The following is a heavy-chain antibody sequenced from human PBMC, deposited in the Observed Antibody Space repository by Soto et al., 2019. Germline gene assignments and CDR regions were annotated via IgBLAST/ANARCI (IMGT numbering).Heavy chain of an antibody. V-gene: IGHV4-30-4*01. CDR1: GGSISSGDYY. CDR3: ARDQYYDSSGYSGGPDY. Sequence: SETLSLTCTVSGGSISSGDYYWSWIRQPPGKGLEWIGYIYYSGSTYYNPSLKSRVTISVDTSKNQFPLKLSSVTAADTAVYYCARDQYYDSSGYSGGPDYWGQGTLVTVSS. J-gene: IGHJ4*02. CDR2: IYYSGST. D-gene: IGHD3-22*01.